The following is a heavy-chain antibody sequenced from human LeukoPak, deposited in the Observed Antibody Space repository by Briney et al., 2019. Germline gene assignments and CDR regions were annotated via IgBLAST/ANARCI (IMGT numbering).Heavy chain of an antibody. CDR3: ARSTGPIDY. Sequence: SQTLSLTCDISGDSVSSNSAAWNWIRQSPSRGLEWLGRTYYRSKWYTYYAASVKSRIANNRDTSKNQFSLQLNSVTPEDTAVYYCARSTGPIDYWGQGTLVTVSS. CDR2: TYYRSKWYT. D-gene: IGHD1-1*01. CDR1: GDSVSSNSAA. J-gene: IGHJ4*02. V-gene: IGHV6-1*01.